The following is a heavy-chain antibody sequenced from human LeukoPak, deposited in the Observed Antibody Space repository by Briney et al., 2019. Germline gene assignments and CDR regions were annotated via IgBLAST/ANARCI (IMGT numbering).Heavy chain of an antibody. CDR2: ISYDGSNK. V-gene: IGHV3-30*04. D-gene: IGHD6-13*01. Sequence: GGSLRLSCAASGFTFSSYAMHWVRQAPGKGLAGVAGISYDGSNKYYAKSVKGRFTTSRENSENTLYLQMNSLTAEDTAVYYCARDSSSYSFDYWGQGTLVTVSS. J-gene: IGHJ4*02. CDR1: GFTFSSYA. CDR3: ARDSSSYSFDY.